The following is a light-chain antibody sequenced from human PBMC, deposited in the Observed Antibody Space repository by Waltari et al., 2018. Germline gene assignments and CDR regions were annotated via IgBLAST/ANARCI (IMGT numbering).Light chain of an antibody. J-gene: IGKJ1*01. CDR2: ATS. CDR1: QAISSY. V-gene: IGKV1-8*01. CDR3: QQYYNYPWT. Sequence: AIRMTQSPSSLSASTGDRVTITCQASQAISSYLAWYQQKPGKAPKFLIYATSTLQSGVPSRFSGSGFGTDFTLTINCLQSEDFATYYCQQYYNYPWTFGQGTKVEIK.